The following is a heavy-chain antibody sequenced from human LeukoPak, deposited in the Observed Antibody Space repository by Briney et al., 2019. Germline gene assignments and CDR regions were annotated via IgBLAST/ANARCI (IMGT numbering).Heavy chain of an antibody. CDR1: GSSVNRNY. V-gene: IGHV3-53*01. J-gene: IGHJ4*02. CDR3: ARGGNGPFAY. Sequence: AVSLTLSCPASGSSVNRNYMGWVRQAPGAGLEWVAIIYSVGVTYYPDPLKGRFTISRDNSKNTLYLQINRLSAEDTAVFYCARGGNGPFAYWGQGTLLTVPP. D-gene: IGHD3-16*01. CDR2: IYSVGVT.